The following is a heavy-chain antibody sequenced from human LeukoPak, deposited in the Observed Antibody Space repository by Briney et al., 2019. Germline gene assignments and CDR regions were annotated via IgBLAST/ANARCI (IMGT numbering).Heavy chain of an antibody. CDR2: IKQDGSEK. D-gene: IGHD2-2*01. Sequence: GGSLRLSCAASGFTFSSYWMSCVRHAPGKGLEWVANIKQDGSEKYYVDSVKGRFTISRDNAKNSLYLQMSSLRAEDTAVYYCARDRRYCSSTSCFPRFGYYMDVWGKGTTVTVSS. J-gene: IGHJ6*03. CDR3: ARDRRYCSSTSCFPRFGYYMDV. CDR1: GFTFSSYW. V-gene: IGHV3-7*01.